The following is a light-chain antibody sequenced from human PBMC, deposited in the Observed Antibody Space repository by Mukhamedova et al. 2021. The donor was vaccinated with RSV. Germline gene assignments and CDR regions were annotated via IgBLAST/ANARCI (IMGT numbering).Light chain of an antibody. CDR1: SSDVGGYNY. J-gene: IGLJ2*01. Sequence: GTSSDVGGYNYVSWYQQHPGKAPKLMIYDVSKRPSGVSNRFSGSKSGNTASLTISGLQAEDEADYYCCSYAGSYTLVFGGGTKLTV. CDR2: DVS. V-gene: IGLV2-11*01. CDR3: CSYAGSYTLV.